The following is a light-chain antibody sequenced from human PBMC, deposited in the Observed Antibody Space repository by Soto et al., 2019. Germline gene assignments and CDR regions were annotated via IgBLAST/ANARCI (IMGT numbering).Light chain of an antibody. CDR1: QSLLHSNGYNY. Sequence: DIVMTQSPLSLPVTPGEPASISCRSSQSLLHSNGYNYLDWYLQKPGQSPQLLIYLGANRDSGVPDRFSRSGSGTDFTLKISRVEAEDVGVYYCMQALQTPTFGGGTKVEIK. J-gene: IGKJ4*01. V-gene: IGKV2-28*01. CDR2: LGA. CDR3: MQALQTPT.